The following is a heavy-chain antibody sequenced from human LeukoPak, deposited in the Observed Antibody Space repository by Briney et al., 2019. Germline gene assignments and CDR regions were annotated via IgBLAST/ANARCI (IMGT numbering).Heavy chain of an antibody. CDR3: ARDREGTGDIVD. V-gene: IGHV3-53*01. D-gene: IGHD5-12*01. J-gene: IGHJ4*02. CDR1: GFTLSSNY. CDR2: IYSGGST. Sequence: GGSLRLSCAPSGFTLSSNYMSCVRQAPGKGLEWVSLIYSGGSTYYAGSVKGRFTISRDNSKNTLYLQMNSLRAEDTAVYYCARDREGTGDIVDWGQGTLVTVSS.